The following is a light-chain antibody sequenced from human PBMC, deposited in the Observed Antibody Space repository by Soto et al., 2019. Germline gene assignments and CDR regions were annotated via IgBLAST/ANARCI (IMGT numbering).Light chain of an antibody. V-gene: IGLV2-14*01. CDR1: SSDVGGYSY. CDR2: EVS. CDR3: SSFTTTTTV. J-gene: IGLJ1*01. Sequence: QSVLTQPASVSGSPGQSITISCTGTSSDVGGYSYVSWYQHHPGKAPKLMIYEVSNRPSGVSDRFSGSKSGNTASLTISNLQAEDEGDFYCSSFTTTTTVFGTGTKVTV.